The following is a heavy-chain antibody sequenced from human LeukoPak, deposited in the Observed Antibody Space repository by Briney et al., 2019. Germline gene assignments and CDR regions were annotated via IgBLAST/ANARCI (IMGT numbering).Heavy chain of an antibody. Sequence: PSETLSLTCAASGVSFNGYYWSWVRQTPGRGLEWIGEINHSGYTNDSPSLKSRVTLSIDTSRKQFSLNLRSVTVADTGIYYCTRMTTGHDYWGQGTLVTVSS. V-gene: IGHV4-34*01. J-gene: IGHJ4*02. CDR1: GVSFNGYY. CDR2: INHSGYT. CDR3: TRMTTGHDY. D-gene: IGHD4-17*01.